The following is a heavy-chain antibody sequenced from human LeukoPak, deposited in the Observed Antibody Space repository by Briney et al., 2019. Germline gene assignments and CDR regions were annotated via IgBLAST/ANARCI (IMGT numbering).Heavy chain of an antibody. CDR2: IIPILGIA. J-gene: IGHJ4*02. V-gene: IGHV1-69*04. D-gene: IGHD3-22*01. Sequence: GASVKVSCKASGGTFSSYAISWVRQAPGRGLEWMGRIIPILGIANYAQKFQGRVTITADKSTSTAYMELSSLRSEDTAVYYCARDEMATMIVDYWGQGTLVTVSS. CDR3: ARDEMATMIVDY. CDR1: GGTFSSYA.